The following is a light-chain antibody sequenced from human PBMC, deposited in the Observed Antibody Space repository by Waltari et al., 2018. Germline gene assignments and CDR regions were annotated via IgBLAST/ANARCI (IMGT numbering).Light chain of an antibody. CDR2: SNN. CDR1: RSNSGSKP. J-gene: IGLJ3*02. Sequence: QSVLTQPPSASGPPGGRVANSCSGTRSNSGSKPVNWYRQPPGTPPQILIYSNNQRPSGVPDRFSGSKSGTSPSLAISELQSEDEADYYCAAWDDCLNGPVFRVGTKLTVL. V-gene: IGLV1-44*01. CDR3: AAWDDCLNGPV.